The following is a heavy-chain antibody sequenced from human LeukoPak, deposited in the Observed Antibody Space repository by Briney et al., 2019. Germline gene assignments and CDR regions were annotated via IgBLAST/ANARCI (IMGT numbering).Heavy chain of an antibody. CDR1: GGSISSYY. J-gene: IGHJ4*02. Sequence: PSETLSLTCTVSGGSISSYYWSWIRQPPGKGLEWIGEINHSGSTNYNPSLKSRVTISVDTSKNQFSLKLSSVTAADTAVYYCARWASRGNYGDYYYFDYWGQGTLVTVSS. CDR2: INHSGST. V-gene: IGHV4-34*01. D-gene: IGHD4-17*01. CDR3: ARWASRGNYGDYYYFDY.